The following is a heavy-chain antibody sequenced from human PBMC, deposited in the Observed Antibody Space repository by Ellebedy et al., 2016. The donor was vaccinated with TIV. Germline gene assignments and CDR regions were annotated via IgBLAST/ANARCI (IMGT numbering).Heavy chain of an antibody. CDR3: STPPKGDF. CDR1: EFSVSSNY. J-gene: IGHJ4*02. CDR2: IYSGGNT. D-gene: IGHD6-13*01. Sequence: GESLKISCAASEFSVSSNYMNWVRQAPGKGLEWVSVIYSGGNTYYADSVKGRFTISRDTSKNTLYLQMNSLRVEDTAVYYSSTPPKGDFWGQGTLVTVSS. V-gene: IGHV3-53*01.